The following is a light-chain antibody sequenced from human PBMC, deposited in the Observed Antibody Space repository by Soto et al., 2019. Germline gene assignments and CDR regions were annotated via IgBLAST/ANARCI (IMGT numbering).Light chain of an antibody. CDR1: QSVSSNY. J-gene: IGKJ4*01. V-gene: IGKV3-20*01. CDR3: QLCGRSPLT. CDR2: GTS. Sequence: EIVLTQSPGALSLSPGERATLACRANQSVSSNYLAWYQQKPGQAPRLLISGTSSRAAGSPDRFSGSGSGTDFTLTINGLEAEDLAVYYCQLCGRSPLTFGGGTKVEI.